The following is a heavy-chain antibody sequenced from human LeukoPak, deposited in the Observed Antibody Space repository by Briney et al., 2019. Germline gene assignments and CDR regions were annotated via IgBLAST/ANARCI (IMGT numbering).Heavy chain of an antibody. V-gene: IGHV3-30*02. D-gene: IGHD2-2*01. CDR3: VKGSYCTSSSCPWYYYMDV. CDR1: GFVLSDYG. J-gene: IGHJ6*03. Sequence: GGSLRLSCAASGFVLSDYGMHWVRQAPGKGLEWVAFVRYDGSNEYYVGSVKGRFTISRDNSKNILYLQMNSLRAEDTAVFYCVKGSYCTSSSCPWYYYMDVWGKGTTVTVSS. CDR2: VRYDGSNE.